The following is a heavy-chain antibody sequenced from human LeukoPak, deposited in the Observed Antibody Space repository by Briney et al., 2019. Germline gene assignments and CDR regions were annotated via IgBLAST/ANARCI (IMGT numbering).Heavy chain of an antibody. J-gene: IGHJ5*02. CDR1: GYTFTSYY. CDR2: INPSGGST. V-gene: IGHV1-46*01. CDR3: AREGGCSSTSCSGWFHP. Sequence: ASVKVSCKASGYTFTSYYMHWVRQAPGQGLEWMGIINPSGGSTSYAQKFQGRVTMTRDTSTSTVYMELSSLRSEDTAVYYCAREGGCSSTSCSGWFHPWGQGTLVTVSS. D-gene: IGHD2-2*01.